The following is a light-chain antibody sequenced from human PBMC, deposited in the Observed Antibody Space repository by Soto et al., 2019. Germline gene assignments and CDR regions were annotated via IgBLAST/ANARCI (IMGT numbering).Light chain of an antibody. J-gene: IGKJ4*01. CDR1: QSISSW. CDR2: DAS. Sequence: DIQMTQSPSTQSASVGARVTITCRASQSISSWLAWYQQKPGKAPKLLIYDASSLESGVPSRFSGSGSGTEFTLTISSLQPDDFATYYCQQYNSYPLTFGGETKV. CDR3: QQYNSYPLT. V-gene: IGKV1-5*01.